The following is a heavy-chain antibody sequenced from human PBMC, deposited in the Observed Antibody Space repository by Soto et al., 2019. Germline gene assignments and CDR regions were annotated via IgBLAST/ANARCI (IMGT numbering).Heavy chain of an antibody. CDR1: GGSISSSSYY. Sequence: SETLSLTCTVSGGSISSSSYYWGWIRQPPGKGLEWIGSIYYSGSTYYNPSLKSRVTISVDTSKNQFSLKLSSVTAADTAVYYCAREQDFDSYAFDIWGQGTMVTVSS. D-gene: IGHD3-9*01. J-gene: IGHJ3*02. V-gene: IGHV4-39*07. CDR2: IYYSGST. CDR3: AREQDFDSYAFDI.